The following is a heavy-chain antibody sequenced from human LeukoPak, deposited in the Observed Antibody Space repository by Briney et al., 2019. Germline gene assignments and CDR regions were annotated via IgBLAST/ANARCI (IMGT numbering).Heavy chain of an antibody. J-gene: IGHJ2*01. V-gene: IGHV4-61*02. CDR3: ARDLDYGWYFDL. CDR1: GGSISSGSYY. Sequence: SQTLSLTCTVSGGSISSGSYYWSWIRQPAGKGLEWIGRIYTSGSTNYNPSLKSRVTISVDTSKNQFSLKLSSVTAADTAVYYCARDLDYGWYFDLWGRGTLVTVSS. CDR2: IYTSGST. D-gene: IGHD4-17*01.